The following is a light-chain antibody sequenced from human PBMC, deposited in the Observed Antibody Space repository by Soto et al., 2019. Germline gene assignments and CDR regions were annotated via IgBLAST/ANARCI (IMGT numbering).Light chain of an antibody. CDR3: CSYAGSSTFRVV. CDR2: EGS. CDR1: SSDVGSYNL. Sequence: QSVLTQPASVSGSPGQSITISCTGTSSDVGSYNLVSWYQQHPGKAPKLMIYEGSKRPSGVSNRFSGSKSGNTASLTISGLQAEDEADYYGCSYAGSSTFRVVFGGGTKLTVL. V-gene: IGLV2-23*03. J-gene: IGLJ2*01.